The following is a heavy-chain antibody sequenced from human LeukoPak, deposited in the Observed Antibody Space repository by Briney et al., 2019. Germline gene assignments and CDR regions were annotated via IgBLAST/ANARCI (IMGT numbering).Heavy chain of an antibody. Sequence: SSETLSLTCAVYGGSFSGYYWSWIRQPSGKGLEWIGEINHSGSTNYNPSLKSRVTISVDTSKNQFSLKLSSVTAADTAVYYCASFRGPSHYYGSGSYYIYWGQGTLVTVSS. CDR2: INHSGST. D-gene: IGHD3-10*01. J-gene: IGHJ4*02. V-gene: IGHV4-34*01. CDR3: ASFRGPSHYYGSGSYYIY. CDR1: GGSFSGYY.